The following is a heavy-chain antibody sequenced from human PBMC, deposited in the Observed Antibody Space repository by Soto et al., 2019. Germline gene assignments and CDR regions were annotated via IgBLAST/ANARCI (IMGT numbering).Heavy chain of an antibody. J-gene: IGHJ6*02. D-gene: IGHD6-6*01. Sequence: GESLKISCKGSGYSFTRYWIDWVRQMPGKGLEWMGIIYPGDSDTRYSPSFQGQVTISADKSTSTAYLQWSSLKASDTAMYYCARSSSSSHYYYYYGMDVWGQGTTVTVSS. CDR1: GYSFTRYW. CDR3: ARSSSSSHYYYYYGMDV. V-gene: IGHV5-51*01. CDR2: IYPGDSDT.